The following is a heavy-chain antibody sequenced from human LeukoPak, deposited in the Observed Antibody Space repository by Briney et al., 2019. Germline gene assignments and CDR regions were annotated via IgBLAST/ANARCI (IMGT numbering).Heavy chain of an antibody. D-gene: IGHD3-9*01. CDR2: IYYSGST. V-gene: IGHV4-39*01. CDR1: GGSISSSSYY. CDR3: ARHYAPYDDILTGFLFDP. Sequence: SETLSLTCTVSGGSISSSSYYWGWIRQPPGKGPEWIGSIYYSGSTYYNPSLKSRVTISVDTSKNQFSLKLSSVTAADTAVYYCARHYAPYDDILTGFLFDPWGQGTLVTVSS. J-gene: IGHJ5*02.